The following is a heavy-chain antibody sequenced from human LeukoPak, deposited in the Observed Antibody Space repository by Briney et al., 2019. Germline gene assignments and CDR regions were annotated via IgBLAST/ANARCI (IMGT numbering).Heavy chain of an antibody. J-gene: IGHJ4*02. CDR3: ARVARGIAAANYYFDY. Sequence: GGSLRLSCAASGFTFSSYEMNWVRQAPGKGLEWVSYISSSGSTIYYADSVKGRFTISRDNAKNSLYLQMNSLRAEDTAVYYCARVARGIAAANYYFDYWGQGTLVTVSS. CDR2: ISSSGSTI. V-gene: IGHV3-48*03. CDR1: GFTFSSYE. D-gene: IGHD6-13*01.